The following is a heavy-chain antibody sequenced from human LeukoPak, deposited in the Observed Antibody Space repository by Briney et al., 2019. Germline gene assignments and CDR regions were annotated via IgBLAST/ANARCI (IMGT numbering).Heavy chain of an antibody. D-gene: IGHD1/OR15-1a*01. Sequence: SETLSLTCTVSGYSISSGYYWGWIRQPPGKGLEWIGSIYHSGSTYYNPSLKSRVTISVDTSKNQFSLKLSSVTAADTAVYYCARADFDGNNYYYYYMDVWGKGTTVTVSS. J-gene: IGHJ6*03. CDR3: ARADFDGNNYYYYYMDV. V-gene: IGHV4-38-2*02. CDR1: GYSISSGYY. CDR2: IYHSGST.